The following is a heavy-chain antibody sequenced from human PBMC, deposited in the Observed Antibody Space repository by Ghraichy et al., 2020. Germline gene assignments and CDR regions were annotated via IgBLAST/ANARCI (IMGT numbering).Heavy chain of an antibody. V-gene: IGHV4-59*01. CDR3: ASLRDGSGHHFPGW. CDR1: GGSMNNYY. CDR2: IYSTGST. J-gene: IGHJ4*02. Sequence: SETLSLTCTVSGGSMNNYYWTWIRQPPGGGLEWIGYIYSTGSTSYNSSLNNRVTISVDTSKNQFSLKLTSVTAADTAMYYCASLRDGSGHHFPGWWGRGIQVTVSS. D-gene: IGHD3-10*01.